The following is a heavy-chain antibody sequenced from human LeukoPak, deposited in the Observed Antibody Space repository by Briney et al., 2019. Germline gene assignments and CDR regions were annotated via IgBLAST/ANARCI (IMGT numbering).Heavy chain of an antibody. Sequence: ASVKVSCKASGYTFTGYHIHWVRQAPGQGLEWMGRINPYSGDTNFAQKFQGRVTMTRDTSITTAYMDLSSLTPDDTAVYFCARGTGTGTDYWGQGTLVTVSS. D-gene: IGHD1-1*01. V-gene: IGHV1-2*06. CDR1: GYTFTGYH. CDR2: INPYSGDT. J-gene: IGHJ4*02. CDR3: ARGTGTGTDY.